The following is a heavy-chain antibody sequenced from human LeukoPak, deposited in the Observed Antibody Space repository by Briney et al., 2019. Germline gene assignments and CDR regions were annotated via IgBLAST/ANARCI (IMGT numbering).Heavy chain of an antibody. J-gene: IGHJ4*02. CDR1: GGSFSGYY. CDR3: ASTRQYSSSFDY. CDR2: INHSGST. Sequence: SETLSLTCAVYGGSFSGYYWSWIRQPPGKGLEWIGEINHSGSTNYNPSLKSRVTISVDTSKNQFSLKLSSVTAADTAVYYCASTRQYSSSFDYWGQGTLVTVSS. V-gene: IGHV4-34*01. D-gene: IGHD6-6*01.